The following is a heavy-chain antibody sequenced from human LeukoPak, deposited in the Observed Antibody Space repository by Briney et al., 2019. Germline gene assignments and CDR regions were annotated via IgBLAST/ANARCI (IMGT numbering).Heavy chain of an antibody. V-gene: IGHV5-51*01. CDR2: IYPGDSDT. J-gene: IGHJ5*02. Sequence: GESLKISCKGSGYSFTSYWIGWVRQMPGKGLEWMGIIYPGDSDTRYSPSFQGQVTISADKSISTAYLQWSNLRSEDTAVYYCARVVPRYDFWSGSLDWFDPWGQGTLVTVSS. CDR1: GYSFTSYW. CDR3: ARVVPRYDFWSGSLDWFDP. D-gene: IGHD3-3*01.